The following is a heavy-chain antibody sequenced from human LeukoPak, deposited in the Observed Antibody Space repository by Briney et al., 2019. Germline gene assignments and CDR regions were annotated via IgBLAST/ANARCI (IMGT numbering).Heavy chain of an antibody. Sequence: GGSLTLSCAASGFTFSHYWMTWPRQAPGKGLEWVANIKQDGSEKYYVDSVKGRYTISRDNAKNSLYLQMNSLRAEDTAVYFCASYRYSGSCYIYWGQGTLVTVSS. V-gene: IGHV3-7*01. D-gene: IGHD6-13*01. CDR2: IKQDGSEK. CDR1: GFTFSHYW. J-gene: IGHJ4*02. CDR3: ASYRYSGSCYIY.